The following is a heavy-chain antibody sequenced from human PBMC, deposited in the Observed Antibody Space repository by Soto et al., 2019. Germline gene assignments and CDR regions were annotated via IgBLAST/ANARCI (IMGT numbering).Heavy chain of an antibody. Sequence: KTSETLSLTCTVSGGSISSYYWSWIRQPPGKGLEWIGYIYYSGSTNYNPSLKSRVTISVDTSKNQFSLKLSSVTAADTAVYYCARRVGATFAFDIWGQGTMVTVSS. CDR2: IYYSGST. D-gene: IGHD1-26*01. V-gene: IGHV4-59*01. J-gene: IGHJ3*02. CDR1: GGSISSYY. CDR3: ARRVGATFAFDI.